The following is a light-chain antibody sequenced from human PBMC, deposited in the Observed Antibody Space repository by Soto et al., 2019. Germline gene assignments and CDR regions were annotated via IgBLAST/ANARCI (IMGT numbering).Light chain of an antibody. CDR2: SNY. Sequence: QSVLTQPPSASGTPGQRVTISCSGGYSNIGSHTLNWYQQLPGTAPTLLIYSNYQRPSGVPDRFSGSKSGTSGSLDISGLQSEDEAVYYCAAWDDSVRSWVFGGGTKATVL. J-gene: IGLJ3*02. V-gene: IGLV1-44*01. CDR1: YSNIGSHT. CDR3: AAWDDSVRSWV.